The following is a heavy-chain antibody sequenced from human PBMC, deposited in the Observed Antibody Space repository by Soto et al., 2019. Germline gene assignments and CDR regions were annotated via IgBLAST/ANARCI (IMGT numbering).Heavy chain of an antibody. D-gene: IGHD5-12*01. Sequence: PGGSLRLSCAASGFTFSSYSMNWVRQAPGKGLEWVSYISSSSSTIYYADSVKGRFTISRDNAKNSLYLQMNSLRAEDTAVYYCARAGGYSGYDYDYWGQGTLVTVSS. V-gene: IGHV3-48*01. CDR3: ARAGGYSGYDYDY. CDR1: GFTFSSYS. J-gene: IGHJ4*02. CDR2: ISSSSSTI.